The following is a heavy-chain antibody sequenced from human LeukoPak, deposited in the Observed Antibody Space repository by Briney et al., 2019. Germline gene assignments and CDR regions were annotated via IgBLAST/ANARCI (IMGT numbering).Heavy chain of an antibody. V-gene: IGHV3-30*18. CDR1: GFTFSSYG. Sequence: GGSLRLSCAASGFTFSSYGMHWVRKAPGKGLEWGAVISYDGSNKYYADSVQGRFTISRDNSKTTLYLQMNSVRAEDTAVYSCQKIEKRYCSSTSCYGFDYWGKGTLVTVSS. CDR3: QKIEKRYCSSTSCYGFDY. D-gene: IGHD2-2*01. J-gene: IGHJ4*02. CDR2: ISYDGSNK.